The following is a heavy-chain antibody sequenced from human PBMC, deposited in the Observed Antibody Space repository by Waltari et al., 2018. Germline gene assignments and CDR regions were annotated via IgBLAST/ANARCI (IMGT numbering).Heavy chain of an antibody. D-gene: IGHD1-26*01. Sequence: QVQLVQSGAEVKKPGSSVKVSCKASGGTFSSYAIRWVRQAPGQGLEWMGGINTNTGNPTYAQGFTGRFVFSLDTSVSTAYLQISSLKAEDTAVYYCARIVPEGEVSGTPDAFDIWGQGTTVTVSS. J-gene: IGHJ3*02. V-gene: IGHV7-4-1*02. CDR2: INTNTGNP. CDR1: GGTFSSYA. CDR3: ARIVPEGEVSGTPDAFDI.